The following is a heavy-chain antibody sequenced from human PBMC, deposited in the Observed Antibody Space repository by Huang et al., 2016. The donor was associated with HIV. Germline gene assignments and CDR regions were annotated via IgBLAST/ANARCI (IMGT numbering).Heavy chain of an antibody. D-gene: IGHD1-26*01. CDR2: INERGRT. V-gene: IGHV4-34*01. CDR1: GVSLRGYY. J-gene: IGHJ4*02. Sequence: QVQLQQWGAGLLKPSETLSLTCAVYGVSLRGYYWSWIRQPPGKGLEWIGEINERGRTNYNPSLKSRVTVSVDTSKNQFSRRLSSVTAADTAVYYCARDGPERSSGNYGASDYWGQGTLVTVSS. CDR3: ARDGPERSSGNYGASDY.